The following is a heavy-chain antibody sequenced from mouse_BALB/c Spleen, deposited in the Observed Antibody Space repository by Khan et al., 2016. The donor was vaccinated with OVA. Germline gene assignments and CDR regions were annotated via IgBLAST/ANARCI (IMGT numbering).Heavy chain of an antibody. Sequence: EVELVESGPGLVKPSQSLSLTCTATGYSITSDYAWNLIRQLPGNKLEWMGYISYSGSTNYNPSLQSRISITRDTSKNQSFLQLNSVTSEDTATYYCARDGYRYNNATEYWGQGTSVTVSS. CDR2: ISYSGST. CDR1: GYSITSDYA. J-gene: IGHJ4*01. D-gene: IGHD2-3*01. CDR3: ARDGYRYNNATEY. V-gene: IGHV3-2*02.